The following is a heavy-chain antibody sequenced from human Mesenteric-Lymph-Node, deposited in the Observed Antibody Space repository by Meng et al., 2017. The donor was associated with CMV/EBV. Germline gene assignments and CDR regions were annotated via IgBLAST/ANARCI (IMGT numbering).Heavy chain of an antibody. D-gene: IGHD3-3*01. CDR3: ARDSNYDFWSYGMDV. Sequence: ASVKVSCKASGYSLIGYYMHWVRQAPGQGLEWMGIINPSGGSTSYAQKFQGRVTMTRDTSTSTVYMELSSLRSEDTAVYYCARDSNYDFWSYGMDVWGQGTTVTVSS. J-gene: IGHJ6*02. CDR1: GYSLIGYY. CDR2: INPSGGST. V-gene: IGHV1-46*01.